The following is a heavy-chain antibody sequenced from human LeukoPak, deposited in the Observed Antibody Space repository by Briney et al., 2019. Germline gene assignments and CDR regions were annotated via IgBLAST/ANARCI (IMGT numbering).Heavy chain of an antibody. CDR2: INTNTGNP. CDR3: ARVSPYVWGSLPDPYYFDY. CDR1: GYTFTSYA. J-gene: IGHJ4*02. Sequence: GASVKVSCKASGYTFTSYAMNWVRQAPGQGLEWMGWINTNTGNPTYAQGFTGRFVFSLDTSVSTAYLQISSLKAEDTAVYYCARVSPYVWGSLPDPYYFDYWGQGTLVTVSS. D-gene: IGHD3-16*01. V-gene: IGHV7-4-1*02.